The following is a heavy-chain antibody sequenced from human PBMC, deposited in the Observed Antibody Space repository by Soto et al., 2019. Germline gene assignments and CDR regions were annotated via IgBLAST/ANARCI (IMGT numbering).Heavy chain of an antibody. CDR1: GDSVSNNNAA. Sequence: PSQTLSLTCAISGDSVSNNNAAWNWIRQSPSRGLEWLGRTYYRSEWHNDYAVSVKSRITINPDTSKNQFSLHLNSVTPEDTAVYYCARTYSSGWYLYYFDFWGQGTLVTVSS. D-gene: IGHD6-19*01. CDR3: ARTYSSGWYLYYFDF. V-gene: IGHV6-1*01. J-gene: IGHJ4*02. CDR2: TYYRSEWHN.